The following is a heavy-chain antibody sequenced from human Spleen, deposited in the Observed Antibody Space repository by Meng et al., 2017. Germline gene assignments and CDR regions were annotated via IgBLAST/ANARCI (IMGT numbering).Heavy chain of an antibody. CDR2: INPKSGDT. D-gene: IGHD6-25*01. CDR1: GYIFSDYS. V-gene: IGHV1-2*02. CDR3: ARDEEISAAGKLFGDY. J-gene: IGHJ4*02. Sequence: ASVKVSCKASGYIFSDYSMHWVRQAPGQGLEWMGWINPKSGDTHYAQKFQARVTMTGDTSISTAYMELSGLRSDDTAMYYCARDEEISAAGKLFGDYWGQGTLVTVSS.